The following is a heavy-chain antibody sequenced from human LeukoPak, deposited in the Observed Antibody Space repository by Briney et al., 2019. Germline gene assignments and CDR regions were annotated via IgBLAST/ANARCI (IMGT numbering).Heavy chain of an antibody. CDR2: INWNGGST. V-gene: IGHV3-20*04. J-gene: IGHJ4*02. CDR3: ARDQSGYDRAPFDS. Sequence: GGSLRLSCAASGFTFDDYGMSWVRQAPGKGLEWVSGINWNGGSTGYADSVEGRFTISRDNAKNSLYLQMNSLRAEDTAVYYCARDQSGYDRAPFDSWGQGTLVTVSS. D-gene: IGHD5-12*01. CDR1: GFTFDDYG.